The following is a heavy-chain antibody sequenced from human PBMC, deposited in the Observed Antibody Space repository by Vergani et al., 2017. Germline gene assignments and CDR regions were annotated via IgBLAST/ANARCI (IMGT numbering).Heavy chain of an antibody. CDR3: ARDLTYYDYVWGSYARAIVSGVAFDI. D-gene: IGHD3-16*01. Sequence: QVQLVQSGAEVKKPGASVKVSCKASGYTFTSYGISWVRQAPGQGLEWMGWISAYNGNTNYAQKLQGRVTMTTDTSTSTAYMELRSLRSDDTAVYYCARDLTYYDYVWGSYARAIVSGVAFDIWGQGTMVTVSS. CDR2: ISAYNGNT. CDR1: GYTFTSYG. V-gene: IGHV1-18*01. J-gene: IGHJ3*02.